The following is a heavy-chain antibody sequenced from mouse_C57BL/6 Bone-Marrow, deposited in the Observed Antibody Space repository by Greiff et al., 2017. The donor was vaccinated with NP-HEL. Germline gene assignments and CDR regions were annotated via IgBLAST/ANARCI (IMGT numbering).Heavy chain of an antibody. J-gene: IGHJ3*01. Sequence: VQLQQSGTVLARPGASVKMSCKTSGYTFTSYWMHWVKQRPGQGLEWIGAIYPGNSDTSYNQKFQGKAKLTAVTSASTAYMELSSLTNEDSAVYYCTRTGNDGLFAYWGQGTLVTVSA. D-gene: IGHD2-3*01. CDR2: IYPGNSDT. CDR1: GYTFTSYW. CDR3: TRTGNDGLFAY. V-gene: IGHV1-5*01.